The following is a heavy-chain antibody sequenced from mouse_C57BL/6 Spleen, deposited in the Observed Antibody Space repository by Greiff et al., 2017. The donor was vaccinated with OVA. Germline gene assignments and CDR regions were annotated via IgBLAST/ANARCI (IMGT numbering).Heavy chain of an antibody. Sequence: VQLKESGPGLVKPSQSLSLTCSVTGYSITSGYYWNWIRQFPGNKLGWMGYITYDGSNNYNQSLKNRISITRDTSKNQFFLKLNSVTTEDTAAYYCARSPGPVFDYWGQGTTLTVSS. CDR3: ARSPGPVFDY. D-gene: IGHD3-3*01. CDR2: ITYDGSN. J-gene: IGHJ2*01. V-gene: IGHV3-6*01. CDR1: GYSITSGYY.